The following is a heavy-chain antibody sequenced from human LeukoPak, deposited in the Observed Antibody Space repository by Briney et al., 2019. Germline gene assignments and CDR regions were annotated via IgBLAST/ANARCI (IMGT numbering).Heavy chain of an antibody. D-gene: IGHD6-25*01. Sequence: SVKVSCKASGFTFTSSAMQWVRQARGQRLEWIGWIVVGSGNTNYAQKFQERVTITRDMSTSTAYMELSSLRSEDTAVYYCARAPGAAAPFDYWGQGTLVTVSS. V-gene: IGHV1-58*02. CDR2: IVVGSGNT. CDR1: GFTFTSSA. CDR3: ARAPGAAAPFDY. J-gene: IGHJ4*02.